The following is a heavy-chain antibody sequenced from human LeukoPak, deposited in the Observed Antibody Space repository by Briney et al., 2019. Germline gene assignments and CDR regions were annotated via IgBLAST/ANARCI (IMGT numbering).Heavy chain of an antibody. CDR3: ARLAARPHNYYYYGMDV. CDR1: GYSFTSYW. Sequence: GESLKISCKGSGYSFTSYWIGWVRQMPGKGLEWMGIIYPGDSDTRCSPSFQGQVTISADKSISTAYLQWSSLKASDSAMYYCARLAARPHNYYYYGMDVWGQGTTVTVSS. V-gene: IGHV5-51*01. J-gene: IGHJ6*02. D-gene: IGHD6-6*01. CDR2: IYPGDSDT.